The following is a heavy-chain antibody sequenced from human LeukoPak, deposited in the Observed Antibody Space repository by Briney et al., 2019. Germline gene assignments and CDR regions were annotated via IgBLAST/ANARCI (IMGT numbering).Heavy chain of an antibody. V-gene: IGHV4-59*01. J-gene: IGHJ3*02. D-gene: IGHD2-15*01. Sequence: SETLSLTCTVSGGSISSYYWSWIWQPPGKGLEWIGYIYYSGSTNYNPSLKSRVTISVDTSKNQFSLKLSSVTAADTAVYYCARGPIGAFDIWGQGTMVTVSS. CDR2: IYYSGST. CDR3: ARGPIGAFDI. CDR1: GGSISSYY.